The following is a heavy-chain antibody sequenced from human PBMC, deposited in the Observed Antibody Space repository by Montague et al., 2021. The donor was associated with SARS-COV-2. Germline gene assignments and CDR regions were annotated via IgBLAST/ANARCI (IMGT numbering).Heavy chain of an antibody. Sequence: SETLSLICAVSGGSFSTYSWAWIRQPPGKGLEWIGNIYNSGSTNYNPSLTSRVSISVDTSSNQFSLYLTSVAAADAAVYYCARVHRVMGWFGYAIDVWGPGTTVTVSS. CDR1: GGSFSTYS. J-gene: IGHJ6*02. D-gene: IGHD3-10*01. V-gene: IGHV4-34*01. CDR2: IYNSGST. CDR3: ARVHRVMGWFGYAIDV.